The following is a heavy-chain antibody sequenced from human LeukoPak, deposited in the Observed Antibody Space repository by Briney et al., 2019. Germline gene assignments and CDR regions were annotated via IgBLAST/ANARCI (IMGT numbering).Heavy chain of an antibody. J-gene: IGHJ6*03. CDR2: IIPIFGTA. CDR1: GGTFSSYA. V-gene: IGHV1-69*06. D-gene: IGHD2-15*01. Sequence: GASVKVSCKASGGTFSSYAISWVRQAPGQGLEWMGGIIPIFGTANYAQKFQGRVTITADKSTSTAYMELSSLRSEDTAVYYCARGMHCSGGSCYPYYYYYYYMDVWGKGTTVTVSS. CDR3: ARGMHCSGGSCYPYYYYYYYMDV.